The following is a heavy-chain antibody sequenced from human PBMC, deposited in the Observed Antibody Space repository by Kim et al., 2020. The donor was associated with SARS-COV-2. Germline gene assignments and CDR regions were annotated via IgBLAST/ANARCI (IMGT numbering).Heavy chain of an antibody. D-gene: IGHD3-9*01. CDR2: IYYSGST. J-gene: IGHJ6*02. V-gene: IGHV4-30-4*01. CDR1: GGSISSGDYY. CDR3: ARVLRYFDWLLTPPAYSDFYGIDV. Sequence: SETLSLTCTVSGGSISSGDYYWSWIRQPPGKGLEWIGYIYYSGSTYYNPSLKSRVTISVDTSKNQFSLKLSSVTAADTAVYYCARVLRYFDWLLTPPAYSDFYGIDVWGQGTTVTVSS.